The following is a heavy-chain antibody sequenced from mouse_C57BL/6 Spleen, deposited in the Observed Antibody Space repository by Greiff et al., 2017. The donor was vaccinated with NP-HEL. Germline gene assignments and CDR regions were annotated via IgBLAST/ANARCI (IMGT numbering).Heavy chain of an antibody. Sequence: VKLQESGAELVKPGASVKISCKASGYAFSSYWMNWVKQRPGKGLEWIGQIYPGAGDTNYIGKFKGKITLTADNSSSTAYMQISSLTSTDSAVYFCARGIYYDPYWGPGTLVTVSA. J-gene: IGHJ3*01. D-gene: IGHD2-4*01. CDR3: ARGIYYDPY. CDR2: IYPGAGDT. V-gene: IGHV1-80*01. CDR1: GYAFSSYW.